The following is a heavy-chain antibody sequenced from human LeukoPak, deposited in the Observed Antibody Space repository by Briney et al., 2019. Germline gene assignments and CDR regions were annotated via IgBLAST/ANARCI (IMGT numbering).Heavy chain of an antibody. Sequence: PGGSLRLSCAASGFTFSSYSMNWVRQAPGKGLEWVSSISSSSSYIYYADSVKGRFTIPRDNAKNSLYLQMNSLRAEDTAVYYCARAWHEDAFDIWGQGTMVTVSS. CDR2: ISSSSSYI. CDR1: GFTFSSYS. J-gene: IGHJ3*02. CDR3: ARAWHEDAFDI. D-gene: IGHD5-24*01. V-gene: IGHV3-21*01.